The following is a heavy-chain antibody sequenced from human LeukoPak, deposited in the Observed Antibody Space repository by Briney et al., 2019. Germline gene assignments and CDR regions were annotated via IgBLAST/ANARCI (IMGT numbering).Heavy chain of an antibody. Sequence: SETLSLTCTDSGGSISGHYWSWIRQPPGEGLEWIGYISYTGSTNYNPSLKSRVTISLDTSKNQFSLKLRSVTAADTAVYYCGGDSYYYGMDVWGQGTTVTVSS. CDR2: ISYTGST. V-gene: IGHV4-59*08. D-gene: IGHD3-10*01. CDR1: GGSISGHY. J-gene: IGHJ6*02. CDR3: GGDSYYYGMDV.